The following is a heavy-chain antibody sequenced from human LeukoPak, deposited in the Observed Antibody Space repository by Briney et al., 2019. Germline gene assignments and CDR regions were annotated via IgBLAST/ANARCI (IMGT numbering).Heavy chain of an antibody. J-gene: IGHJ4*02. CDR1: GFTVSSNY. CDR3: ARVDSSSWNDFDY. V-gene: IGHV3-66*02. CDR2: IYSGGST. Sequence: GGSLRLSCAASGFTVSSNYMSWVRQAPGKGLEWVSVIYSGGSTYYADSVKGRFTISRDNSKNTLYLQMNSLRAEDTAVYYCARVDSSSWNDFDYWGQGTLVTVSS. D-gene: IGHD6-13*01.